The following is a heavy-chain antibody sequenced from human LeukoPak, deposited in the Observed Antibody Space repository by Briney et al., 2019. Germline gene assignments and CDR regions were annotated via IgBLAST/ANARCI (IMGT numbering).Heavy chain of an antibody. Sequence: GGSLRLSCAASGFTFSSYNLNWVRQAPGKGLEWVSSISGSSSYIYYADSVKGRFTISRHNAKNSLYLQMNSLRAEDTAVYYCARVSAGVIGMKDVFDIWGQGTMVTVSS. V-gene: IGHV3-21*01. CDR2: ISGSSSYI. J-gene: IGHJ3*02. CDR3: ARVSAGVIGMKDVFDI. D-gene: IGHD3-16*02. CDR1: GFTFSSYN.